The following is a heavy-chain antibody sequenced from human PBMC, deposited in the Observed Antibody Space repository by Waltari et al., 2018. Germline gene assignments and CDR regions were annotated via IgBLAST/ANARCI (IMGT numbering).Heavy chain of an antibody. CDR1: GYSISSSTPTYW. D-gene: IGHD3-22*01. Sequence: QLVQSGAEVKKPGESLTISCEGSGYSISSSTPTYWINWLRRTPGNGLEWIGRIDRMDYYINYNPSFQRHVSIAGDKALSTAYLQWSSLRASDTAMYYCATYPPDYYETSAYVGAFDIWGQGTMVTVSS. CDR3: ATYPPDYYETSAYVGAFDI. CDR2: IDRMDYYI. V-gene: IGHV5-10-1*03. J-gene: IGHJ3*02.